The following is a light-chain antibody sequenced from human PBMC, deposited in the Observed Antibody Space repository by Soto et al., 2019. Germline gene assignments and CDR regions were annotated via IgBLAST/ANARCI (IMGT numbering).Light chain of an antibody. Sequence: IVLTQCAGTLSLSPGESATLSCRASQSFXSNQLAWYQQKPGQAPRLLXDCGSSRAAGSPARLSGSGSGTEFTLTISSLQSEDFAVYYCQQYSNWTRTFGGGTKVDIK. CDR3: QQYSNWTRT. V-gene: IGKV3-15*01. CDR2: CGS. J-gene: IGKJ4*02. CDR1: QSFXSN.